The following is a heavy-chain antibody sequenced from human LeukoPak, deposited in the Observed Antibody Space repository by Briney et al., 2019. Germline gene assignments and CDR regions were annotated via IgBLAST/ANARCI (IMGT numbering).Heavy chain of an antibody. D-gene: IGHD2-2*01. V-gene: IGHV1-3*03. CDR2: INAGNGNT. Sequence: GASVKVSCKASGGTLSRFAISWVRQAPGQRLEWMGWINAGNGNTKYSQEFQGRVTITRDTSASTAYMELSSLRSEDMAVYYCARSCSSTSCYHQDDAFDIWGQGTMVTVSS. CDR1: GGTLSRFA. J-gene: IGHJ3*02. CDR3: ARSCSSTSCYHQDDAFDI.